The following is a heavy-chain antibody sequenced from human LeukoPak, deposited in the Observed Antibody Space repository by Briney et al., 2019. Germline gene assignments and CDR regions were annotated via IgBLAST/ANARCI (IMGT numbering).Heavy chain of an antibody. Sequence: SETLSLTCTVSGDSISSYYWSWIRQPPGKGLEWIGYIYYSGGTNYNPSLKSRVTISVDTSKNQFSLKLSSVTAADTAVYYCARHSGSYLSADWFDPWGQGTLVTVSS. V-gene: IGHV4-59*08. D-gene: IGHD1-26*01. CDR1: GDSISSYY. CDR3: ARHSGSYLSADWFDP. CDR2: IYYSGGT. J-gene: IGHJ5*02.